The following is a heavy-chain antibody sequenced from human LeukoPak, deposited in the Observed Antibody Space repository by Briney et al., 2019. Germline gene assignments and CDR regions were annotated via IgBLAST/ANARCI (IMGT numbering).Heavy chain of an antibody. Sequence: GSSVKVSCKASGGTFSDYSISWVRQAPGQGLEWMGRIIPTLNVPNYAQKFEGRVTITADKSTSTAYMELSSLKSEDTAVYFCARDRPRARYFDYWGQGTLVTVSS. V-gene: IGHV1-69*04. J-gene: IGHJ4*02. D-gene: IGHD2-15*01. CDR1: GGTFSDYS. CDR3: ARDRPRARYFDY. CDR2: IIPTLNVP.